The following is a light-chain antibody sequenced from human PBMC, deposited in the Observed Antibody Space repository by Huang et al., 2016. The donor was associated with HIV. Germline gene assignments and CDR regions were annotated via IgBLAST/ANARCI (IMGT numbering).Light chain of an antibody. V-gene: IGKV1-12*01. CDR3: QQSNRLSGIT. CDR1: QSIGNS. Sequence: DIQMTQSPSFLSASVGDVVTLTCRASQSIGNSLAWYQHNPGLAPQLLIFDATDLRSGVPPRFSGSGSGTDFTLTITNLQAEDFATYYCQQSNRLSGITFGPGTRV. CDR2: DAT. J-gene: IGKJ3*01.